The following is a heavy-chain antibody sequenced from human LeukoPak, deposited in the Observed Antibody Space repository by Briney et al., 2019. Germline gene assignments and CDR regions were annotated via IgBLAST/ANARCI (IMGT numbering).Heavy chain of an antibody. D-gene: IGHD3-9*01. V-gene: IGHV1-18*01. CDR2: ISAYNGNT. J-gene: IGHJ4*02. CDR1: GYTFTSYG. CDR3: AGVLRYFDWYFDY. Sequence: ASVKVSCKASGYTFTSYGISWVRRAPGQGLEWMGWISAYNGNTNYAQKLQGRVTMTTDTSTSTAYMELRSLRSDDTAVYYRAGVLRYFDWYFDYWGQGTLVTVSS.